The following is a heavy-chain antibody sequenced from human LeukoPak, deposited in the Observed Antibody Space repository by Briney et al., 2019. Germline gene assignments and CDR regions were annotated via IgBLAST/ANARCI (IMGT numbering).Heavy chain of an antibody. J-gene: IGHJ4*02. Sequence: SETLSLTCTVSAGSIGSGAYYWSWIRQPPGKGLEWIGYIYHSGHTYYNPSLKSRVTISVDRSKNQFSLKLNSVTAADTAVYYCARDSSGLISDYYFDYWGQGTLVTVSS. CDR2: IYHSGHT. V-gene: IGHV4-30-2*01. CDR3: ARDSSGLISDYYFDY. D-gene: IGHD3-22*01. CDR1: AGSIGSGAYY.